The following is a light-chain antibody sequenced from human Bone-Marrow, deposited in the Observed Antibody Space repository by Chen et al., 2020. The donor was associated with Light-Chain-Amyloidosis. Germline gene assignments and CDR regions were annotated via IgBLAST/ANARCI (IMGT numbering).Light chain of an antibody. CDR1: NIGSTS. V-gene: IGLV3-21*02. CDR3: QVWDRSSDRPV. Sequence: SYVLTQPSSVSVAPGQTATIACGGNNIGSTSVHWYQQTPGQAPLLVVYDDSDRPSGIPERLYGSHSGNTATLTISRVEAGDEADYYCQVWDRSSDRPVFGGGTKLTVL. CDR2: DDS. J-gene: IGLJ3*02.